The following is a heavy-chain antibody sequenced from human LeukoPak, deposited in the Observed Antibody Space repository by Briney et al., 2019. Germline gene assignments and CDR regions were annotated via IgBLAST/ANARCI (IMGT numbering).Heavy chain of an antibody. V-gene: IGHV5-10-1*01. CDR2: IDPIDSYT. CDR3: ASDCSGGRCYGDY. CDR1: GYSFTSYW. J-gene: IGHJ4*02. Sequence: GESLNISGHGSGYSFTSYWISWVRQMPGKGLEWMGRIDPIDSYTNYRPSFRGHVTISTDKSITTAYLQWSSLTASDTAMYYCASDCSGGRCYGDYWGQGTLVTVSS. D-gene: IGHD2-15*01.